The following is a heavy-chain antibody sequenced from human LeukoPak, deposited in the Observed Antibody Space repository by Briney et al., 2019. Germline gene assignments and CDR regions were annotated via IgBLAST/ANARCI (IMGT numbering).Heavy chain of an antibody. CDR2: IKRDGSST. CDR1: GFTFSSYW. J-gene: IGHJ4*02. Sequence: GGSLRLSCAASGFTFSSYWMHWVRQAPGKGPVWVSRIKRDGSSTSYADSVRGRFTISRDNAKSTLYLQMNSLRVEDTAVYYCARLDGSGWNFDSWGQGTLVTVSS. D-gene: IGHD6-19*01. CDR3: ARLDGSGWNFDS. V-gene: IGHV3-74*01.